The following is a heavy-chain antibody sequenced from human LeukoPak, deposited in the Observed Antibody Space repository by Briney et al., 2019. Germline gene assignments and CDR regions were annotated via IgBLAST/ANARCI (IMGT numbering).Heavy chain of an antibody. Sequence: GASLRLSCAASGFTFSSYWMSWVRQAPGQGLEWVANINQDGGDKYYVDSVKGRVTISRDNSKNSVYLQMNSLRSDDTAVYYCARGMGTFDSWGQGNLVTVSS. D-gene: IGHD7-27*01. CDR3: ARGMGTFDS. CDR2: INQDGGDK. CDR1: GFTFSSYW. J-gene: IGHJ4*02. V-gene: IGHV3-7*04.